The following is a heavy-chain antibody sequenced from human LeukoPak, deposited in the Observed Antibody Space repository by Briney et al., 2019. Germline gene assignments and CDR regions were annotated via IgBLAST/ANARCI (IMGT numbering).Heavy chain of an antibody. V-gene: IGHV3-66*01. CDR3: ATDTHGYNIDWYVPY. CDR1: GFSVSSNY. J-gene: IGHJ4*02. Sequence: PGGSLRLSCAASGFSVSSNYMSWVRQAPGRGLEWVSAIYSGGYTFYADSVKGRFTISRGNSKNTLYLQMNSLRAEDTAVYYCATDTHGYNIDWYVPYWGQGTLVTVSS. CDR2: IYSGGYT. D-gene: IGHD6-19*01.